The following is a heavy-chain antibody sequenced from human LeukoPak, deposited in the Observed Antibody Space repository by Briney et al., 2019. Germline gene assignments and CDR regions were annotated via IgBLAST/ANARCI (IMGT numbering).Heavy chain of an antibody. D-gene: IGHD3-3*01. CDR2: INPNSGGT. CDR1: GYTFTGYY. V-gene: IGHV1-2*02. CDR3: ARDRGGIFWSGNTNWFDP. J-gene: IGHJ5*02. Sequence: ASVKVSCKASGYTFTGYYMHWVRQAPGQGLEWMGWINPNSGGTNYAQKFQGRVTMTRDTSISTAYMELSRLRSDDTAVYYCARDRGGIFWSGNTNWFDPWGQGTLVTVSS.